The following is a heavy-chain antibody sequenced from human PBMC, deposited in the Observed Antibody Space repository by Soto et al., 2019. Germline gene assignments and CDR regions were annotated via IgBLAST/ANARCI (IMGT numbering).Heavy chain of an antibody. CDR3: ARVAYCISTSCYGYYYYGMDV. J-gene: IGHJ6*02. CDR2: MNPNSGNT. CDR1: GYTFTSYD. Sequence: ASVKVSCKASGYTFTSYDINWVRQATGQGLEWMGWMNPNSGNTGYAQKFQGRVTMTRNTSISTAYMELSSLRSEDTAVYYCARVAYCISTSCYGYYYYGMDVWGQGTKVTSP. D-gene: IGHD2-2*01. V-gene: IGHV1-8*01.